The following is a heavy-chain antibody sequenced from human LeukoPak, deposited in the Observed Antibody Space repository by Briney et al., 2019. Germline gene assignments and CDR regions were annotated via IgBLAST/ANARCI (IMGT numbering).Heavy chain of an antibody. Sequence: GGSLRLSCAASGFTFSSYSMNWVRQAPGKGLEWVSSISSSSSYIYYADSVKGRFTISRDSAKNSLYLQMNSLRAEDTAVYYCARGSRSSGWYSDYWGQGTLVTVSS. V-gene: IGHV3-21*01. CDR2: ISSSSSYI. CDR1: GFTFSSYS. D-gene: IGHD6-19*01. CDR3: ARGSRSSGWYSDY. J-gene: IGHJ4*02.